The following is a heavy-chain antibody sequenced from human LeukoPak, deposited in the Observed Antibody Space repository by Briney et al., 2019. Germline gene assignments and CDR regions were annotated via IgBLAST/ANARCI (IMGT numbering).Heavy chain of an antibody. J-gene: IGHJ4*02. CDR3: ARDLVITVTTPLGY. CDR2: ISAYNGNT. Sequence: ASVKVSCTASGYTFTSYGISWVRQAPGQGLEWMGWISAYNGNTNYVQKLQGRVTMTTDTSTSTAYMELRSLRSDDTAVYYCARDLVITVTTPLGYWGQGTLVTVSS. V-gene: IGHV1-18*01. D-gene: IGHD4-17*01. CDR1: GYTFTSYG.